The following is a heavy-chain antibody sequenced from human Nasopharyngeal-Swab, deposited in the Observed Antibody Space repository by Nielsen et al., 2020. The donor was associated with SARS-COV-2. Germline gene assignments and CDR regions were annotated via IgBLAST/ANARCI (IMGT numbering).Heavy chain of an antibody. Sequence: GSLRLSCTVSGGSISSSSYYWSWIRQPPGKGLEWIGEINHSGSTNYNPSLKSRVTISVDTSKNQFSLKLSSVTAADTAVYYCARTSRLPSITMIVVVIDYYFDYWGQGTLVTVSS. V-gene: IGHV4-39*07. CDR2: INHSGST. D-gene: IGHD3-22*01. CDR3: ARTSRLPSITMIVVVIDYYFDY. J-gene: IGHJ4*02. CDR1: GGSISSSSYY.